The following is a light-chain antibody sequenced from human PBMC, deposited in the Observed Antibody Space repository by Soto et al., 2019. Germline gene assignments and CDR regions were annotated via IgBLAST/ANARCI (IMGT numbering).Light chain of an antibody. CDR2: GDS. Sequence: QSMLTQPPSVSGAPGQRVTISCTGSSSNIGGGYDVHWYQQLPGTAPKLLIYGDSNRPSGVPDRFSGSKSGTSASLAITGLQAEDEADYYCQSYDSSLSGYVVFGGGTKLTV. V-gene: IGLV1-40*01. J-gene: IGLJ2*01. CDR3: QSYDSSLSGYVV. CDR1: SSNIGGGYD.